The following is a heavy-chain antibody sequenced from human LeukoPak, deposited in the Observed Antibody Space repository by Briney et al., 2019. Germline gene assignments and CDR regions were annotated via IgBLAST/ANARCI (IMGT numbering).Heavy chain of an antibody. D-gene: IGHD3-22*01. J-gene: IGHJ6*02. V-gene: IGHV1-69*04. CDR2: IIPILGLA. CDR3: ARVAYYYDSSGYYYVAYYYGMDV. CDR1: GGTFSSYA. Sequence: ASVKVSCKASGGTFSSYAISWVRQAPGQGLEWMGRIIPILGLANYAQKFQGRVTITADKSTSTAYMELSSLRSEDTAVYYCARVAYYYDSSGYYYVAYYYGMDVWGQGTTVTVSS.